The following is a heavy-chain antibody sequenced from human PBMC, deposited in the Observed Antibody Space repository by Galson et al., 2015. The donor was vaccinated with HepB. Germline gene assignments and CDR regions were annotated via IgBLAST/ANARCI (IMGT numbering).Heavy chain of an antibody. V-gene: IGHV3-21*01. J-gene: IGHJ4*02. CDR2: ISSSSSYI. D-gene: IGHD1-26*01. CDR1: GFTFSSYS. Sequence: SLRLSCAASGFTFSSYSMNWVRQAPGKGLEWVSSISSSSSYIYYADSVKGRFTISRDNAKNSLYLQMNSLRAEDTAVYYCARALSVEGATYYFDYWGQGTLVTVSS. CDR3: ARALSVEGATYYFDY.